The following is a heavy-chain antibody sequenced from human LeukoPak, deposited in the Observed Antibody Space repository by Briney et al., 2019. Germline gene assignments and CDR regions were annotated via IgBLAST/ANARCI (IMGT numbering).Heavy chain of an antibody. CDR1: GGSISSYY. CDR3: AREDTAMIY. D-gene: IGHD5-18*01. Sequence: SETLSLTCTVSGGSISSYYWSWIRQPPGKGLEWIGCIYYSGYTNYKSSLKSRVTISVDTSKNQFSLKLSSVTAADTAVYYCAREDTAMIYCGQGTLVTVSS. CDR2: IYYSGYT. J-gene: IGHJ4*02. V-gene: IGHV4-59*12.